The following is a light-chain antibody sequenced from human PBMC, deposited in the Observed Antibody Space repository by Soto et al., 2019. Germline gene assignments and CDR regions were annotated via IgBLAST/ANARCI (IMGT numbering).Light chain of an antibody. CDR1: QSVSTN. J-gene: IGKJ5*01. Sequence: EIVLTQSPSTLSVSAGERATLSCGASQSVSTNLAWYQQKLGQAPRVLIYGSSSRATGVPARFSGSGSGTEFTLTISSLQSQDSGIYYCLQDNDWPLSTFGQGTRLEIK. V-gene: IGKV3-15*01. CDR2: GSS. CDR3: LQDNDWPLST.